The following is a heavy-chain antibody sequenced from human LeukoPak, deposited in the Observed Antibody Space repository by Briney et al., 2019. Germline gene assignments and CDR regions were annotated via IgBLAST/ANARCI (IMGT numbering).Heavy chain of an antibody. CDR2: INPNSGGT. J-gene: IGHJ4*02. V-gene: IGHV1-2*02. CDR3: ARGRIYCGGDCSESVDY. Sequence: GASVKVSCKASGYTFTGYYMHWVRQAPGQGLEWMGWINPNSGGTNYAQKFQGRVTMTRDTSISTAYMELSRLRSEDTAVYYCARGRIYCGGDCSESVDYWGQGTLVTVSS. CDR1: GYTFTGYY. D-gene: IGHD2-21*02.